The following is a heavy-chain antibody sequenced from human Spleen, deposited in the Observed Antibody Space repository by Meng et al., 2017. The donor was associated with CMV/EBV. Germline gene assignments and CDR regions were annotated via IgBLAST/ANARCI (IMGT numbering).Heavy chain of an antibody. Sequence: ASGAHFSRSAFNWLRQPPGPGLEWIGIIIPIFRTTNSAHTFQVRVTITTGESSGTVFMELSSLTLDDTAIYFCARVPDSRAPEDDYWGQGTLVTVSS. CDR3: ARVPDSRAPEDDY. CDR2: IIPIFRTT. V-gene: IGHV1-69*05. CDR1: GAHFSRSA. J-gene: IGHJ4*02. D-gene: IGHD6-6*01.